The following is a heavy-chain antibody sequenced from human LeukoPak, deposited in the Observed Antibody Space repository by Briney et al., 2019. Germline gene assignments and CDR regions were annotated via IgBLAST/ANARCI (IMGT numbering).Heavy chain of an antibody. CDR3: AKTRNYYYDGVDV. J-gene: IGHJ6*02. Sequence: GGSLRLSCVASGFTFSSYGMSWVRQAPGKGLEWVPGISASGGSTYYADSVKGRFTISRDNSQNTLYVQMNSLRAEDTALYYCAKTRNYYYDGVDVWGQGTTVTVSS. V-gene: IGHV3-23*01. CDR2: ISASGGST. CDR1: GFTFSSYG.